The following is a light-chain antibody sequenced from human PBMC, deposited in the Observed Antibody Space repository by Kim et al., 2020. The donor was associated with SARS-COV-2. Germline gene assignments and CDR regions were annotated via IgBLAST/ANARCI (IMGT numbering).Light chain of an antibody. CDR3: AAWDVNLNDWV. V-gene: IGLV1-47*02. CDR2: NNV. Sequence: QSVLTQSPSASGTPGQRVTISCSGGTTNIGRTSVFWHHQLPGTAPKLLIYNNVQRPSAVADRFSGSRSGTSASLATSGLRPEDEADYYCAAWDVNLNDWVFGGGTQLTVL. J-gene: IGLJ3*02. CDR1: TTNIGRTS.